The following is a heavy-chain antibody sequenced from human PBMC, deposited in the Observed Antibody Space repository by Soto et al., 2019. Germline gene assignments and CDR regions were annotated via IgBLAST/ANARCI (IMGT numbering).Heavy chain of an antibody. CDR3: AREQGAAHQRGATVRRRNWFDP. Sequence: QVQLVQSGAEVKKPGSSVKVSCKASGGTFSSYAISWVRQAPGQGLEWMGGIIPIFGTANYAQKFQGRVTITADESTSTAYMERSSLRSEDTAVYYCAREQGAAHQRGATVRRRNWFDPWGQGTLVTVSS. V-gene: IGHV1-69*01. J-gene: IGHJ5*02. CDR2: IIPIFGTA. D-gene: IGHD6-6*01. CDR1: GGTFSSYA.